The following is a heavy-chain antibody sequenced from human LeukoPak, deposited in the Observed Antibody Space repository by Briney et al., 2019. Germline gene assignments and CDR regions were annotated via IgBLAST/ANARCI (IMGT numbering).Heavy chain of an antibody. J-gene: IGHJ1*01. CDR1: GYTFTSYG. CDR3: TRSGIAVAGTRYFQH. D-gene: IGHD6-19*01. V-gene: IGHV1-18*01. Sequence: ASVKVSCKASGYTFTSYGISWVRQAPGQGLEWMGWISAYNGNTNYAQKLQGRVTMTTDTSTSTAHMELRSLRSDDTAVYYCTRSGIAVAGTRYFQHWGQGTLVTVSS. CDR2: ISAYNGNT.